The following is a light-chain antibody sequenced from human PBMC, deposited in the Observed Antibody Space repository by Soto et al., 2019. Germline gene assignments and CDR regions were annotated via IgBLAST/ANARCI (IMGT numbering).Light chain of an antibody. V-gene: IGLV1-36*01. CDR3: AAWDDILKGYV. Sequence: QSVVTQPPSVSAAPRQRVTISCSGSRSNIGNNAVNWYQQFPGKAPKLVIYYDDLVASGVSDRFSGSKSGTSASLAISGLQSEDEADYYCAAWDDILKGYVFGTGTKLTVL. CDR1: RSNIGNNA. J-gene: IGLJ1*01. CDR2: YDD.